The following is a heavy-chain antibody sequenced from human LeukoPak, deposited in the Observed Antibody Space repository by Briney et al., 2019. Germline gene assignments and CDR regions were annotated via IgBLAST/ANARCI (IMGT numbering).Heavy chain of an antibody. CDR3: ARDRVVVVVAATHYYMDV. J-gene: IGHJ6*03. CDR1: VFTVSSNY. CDR2: ISSSSSYI. D-gene: IGHD2-15*01. V-gene: IGHV3-21*01. Sequence: GGSLRLSCASSVFTVSSNYMSWVRQAPAKGLEWVSSISSSSSYIYYADSVKGRFTISRDNAKNSLYLQMNSLRAEDTAVYYCARDRVVVVVAATHYYMDVWGKGTTVTVSS.